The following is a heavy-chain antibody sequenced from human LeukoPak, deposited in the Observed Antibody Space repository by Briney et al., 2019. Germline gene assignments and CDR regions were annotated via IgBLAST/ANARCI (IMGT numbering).Heavy chain of an antibody. J-gene: IGHJ3*02. V-gene: IGHV4-39*01. CDR1: GGPISGSTYY. CDR2: LYYGVSA. Sequence: PPETLSLTCTVSGGPISGSTYYWGWIRQPPGMGLEWIGSLYYGVSAYYNPSLKTRVAISVDTSKNQFSLRLNSVTAADTAVYYCARHFGPNVGDAFDIWGQGTIVTVSS. D-gene: IGHD4/OR15-4a*01. CDR3: ARHFGPNVGDAFDI.